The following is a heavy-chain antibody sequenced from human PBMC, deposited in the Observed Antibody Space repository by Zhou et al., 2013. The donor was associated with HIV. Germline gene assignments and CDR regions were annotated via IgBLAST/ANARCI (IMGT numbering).Heavy chain of an antibody. CDR1: GYTFTTYG. Sequence: QVQLVQSGAEVKKPGASVKVSCKASGYTFTTYGITWVRQAPGQGLEWMGWISAYNGNTNYAQKLQGRVTMTTDTSTSTAYMELRSLRSDDTAVYYCARDEHDYYDSSGDAFDIWGQGTIGHRSLQ. D-gene: IGHD3-22*01. CDR2: ISAYNGNT. J-gene: IGHJ3*02. V-gene: IGHV1-18*01. CDR3: ARDEHDYYDSSGDAFDI.